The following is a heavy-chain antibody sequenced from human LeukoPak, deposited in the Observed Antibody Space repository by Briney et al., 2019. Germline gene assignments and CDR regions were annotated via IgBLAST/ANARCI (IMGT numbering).Heavy chain of an antibody. Sequence: ASVKVSCKASGYTFTSYGIIWVRQAPGQGLEWMGWISAYNGNTNYAQKLQGRVTMTTDTSTSTAYMELRSLSSVTAADTAVYYCAREYGDYGLGPLGYNWFDPWGQGTLVTVSS. CDR3: AREYGDYGLGPLGYNWFDP. D-gene: IGHD4-17*01. V-gene: IGHV1-18*01. CDR1: GYTFTSYG. J-gene: IGHJ5*02. CDR2: ISAYNGNT.